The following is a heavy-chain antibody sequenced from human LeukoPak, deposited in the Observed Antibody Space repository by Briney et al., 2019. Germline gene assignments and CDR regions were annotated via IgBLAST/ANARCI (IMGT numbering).Heavy chain of an antibody. CDR3: TTLRRGSSGWYNGFDY. D-gene: IGHD6-19*01. J-gene: IGHJ4*02. V-gene: IGHV4-59*08. Sequence: PSETPSFTCTVSGDSIRSYYWSWIRQPPGKGLEWIGYIYYTGSTNYNPSLKSRVTISVDTSKNQFSLKLTSVTAADTAVYYCTTLRRGSSGWYNGFDYWGQGTLVTVSS. CDR1: GDSIRSYY. CDR2: IYYTGST.